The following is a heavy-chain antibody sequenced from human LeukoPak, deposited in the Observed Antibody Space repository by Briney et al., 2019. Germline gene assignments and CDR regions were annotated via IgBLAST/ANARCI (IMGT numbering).Heavy chain of an antibody. CDR2: IYYSGST. CDR1: GASISSYY. J-gene: IGHJ4*02. Sequence: PSETLSLTCTVSGASISSYYWSWIRQSPGKGLVWIGFIYYSGSTNYNPSLKSRVTISVDTSKNQFSLKLSSVTAADTAVYYCASGFGEMLGYWGQGTLVTVSS. CDR3: ASGFGEMLGY. D-gene: IGHD3-10*01. V-gene: IGHV4-59*01.